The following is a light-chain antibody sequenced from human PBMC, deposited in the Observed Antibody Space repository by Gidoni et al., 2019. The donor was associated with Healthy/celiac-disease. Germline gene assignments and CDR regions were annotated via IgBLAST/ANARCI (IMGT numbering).Light chain of an antibody. J-gene: IGLJ3*02. Sequence: SYELTQPPSASVSPGQTARITCSGDALPKQYASWYQQKPGQAPVLVIYKDSERPSGIPERFSGSSSGTTVTLTISGVQAEDEADYYCQSADSSGTYQVFGGGTKLTVL. V-gene: IGLV3-25*03. CDR1: ALPKQY. CDR2: KDS. CDR3: QSADSSGTYQV.